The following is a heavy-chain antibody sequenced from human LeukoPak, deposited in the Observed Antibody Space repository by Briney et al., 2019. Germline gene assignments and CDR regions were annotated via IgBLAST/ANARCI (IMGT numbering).Heavy chain of an antibody. Sequence: SETLSLTCTVSGASISSTTYYWGCIRQPPGKGLEWIGTIYYSGSTYYNPSLKSRVTISLDTSKKQFSLKLTSVTAADTAVYYCARHSRGAFDIWGQGTMATVSS. CDR1: GASISSTTYY. CDR3: ARHSRGAFDI. CDR2: IYYSGST. V-gene: IGHV4-39*01. J-gene: IGHJ3*02.